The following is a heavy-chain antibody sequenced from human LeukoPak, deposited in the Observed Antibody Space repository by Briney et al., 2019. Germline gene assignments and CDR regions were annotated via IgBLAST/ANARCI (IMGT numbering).Heavy chain of an antibody. CDR2: IYPSGTL. CDR1: GASFSSGDQY. J-gene: IGHJ4*02. D-gene: IGHD3-22*01. V-gene: IGHV4-31*03. Sequence: SQTLSLTCTVSGASFSSGDQYWNWIRQSPGKGLEWIGSIYPSGTLYNNPSLESRVTMSMDTSKNRFSLNLNSVTAADTAVYFCSRGLDSRKLGYWGQGTLVTVSS. CDR3: SRGLDSRKLGY.